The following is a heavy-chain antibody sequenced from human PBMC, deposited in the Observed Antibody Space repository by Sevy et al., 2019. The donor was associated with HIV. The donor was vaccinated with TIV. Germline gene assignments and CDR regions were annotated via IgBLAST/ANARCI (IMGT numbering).Heavy chain of an antibody. CDR3: AKDGEIFEVLGRWGMDV. Sequence: GGSLRLSCAASGFTFSSYGIHWVRQAPGKGLEWVAVISYDGSNKYYADSVKGRFTISRDNSKNRLYLQMNSLRAEDTAVYYCAKDGEIFEVLGRWGMDVWGQGTTVTVSS. D-gene: IGHD3-3*01. CDR1: GFTFSSYG. CDR2: ISYDGSNK. J-gene: IGHJ6*02. V-gene: IGHV3-30*18.